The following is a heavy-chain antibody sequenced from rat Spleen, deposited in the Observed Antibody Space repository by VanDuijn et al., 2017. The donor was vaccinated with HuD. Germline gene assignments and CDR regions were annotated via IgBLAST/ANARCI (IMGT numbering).Heavy chain of an antibody. V-gene: IGHV5-25*01. CDR2: ISTSGSRT. J-gene: IGHJ4*01. Sequence: EVQLVESGGGLVQPGRSLKLSCAASGFTFRNYYMAWVRQAPKKGLEWVATISTSGSRTYYPDSVKGRFTLSRDNTKSSLDLQMNSLKSEDTATYYCARQDDPGRRSVMDAWCQGASVTVSS. D-gene: IGHD1-4*01. CDR3: ARQDDPGRRSVMDA. CDR1: GFTFRNYY.